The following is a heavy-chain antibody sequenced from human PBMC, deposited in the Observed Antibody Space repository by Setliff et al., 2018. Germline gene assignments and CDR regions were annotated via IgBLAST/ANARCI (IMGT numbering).Heavy chain of an antibody. J-gene: IGHJ4*02. CDR1: GFSFSNYY. V-gene: IGHV3-7*03. D-gene: IGHD3-9*01. Sequence: GGSLRLSCVASGFSFSNYYMSWVRQAPGKGLEWVANIKEDGSEEYYVDSVKGRFTISRDNAKNSVFLQMNSLRADDTAVYYCARGPKLELPDVLRYFDWPNEYYFDYWGQGTLVTVSS. CDR3: ARGPKLELPDVLRYFDWPNEYYFDY. CDR2: IKEDGSEE.